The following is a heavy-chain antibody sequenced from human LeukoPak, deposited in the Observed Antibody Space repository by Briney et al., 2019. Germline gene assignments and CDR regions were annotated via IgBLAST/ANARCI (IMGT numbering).Heavy chain of an antibody. J-gene: IGHJ4*02. CDR1: GGSISSYY. CDR2: IYYSGST. Sequence: SETLSLTCTVPGGSISSYYWSWIRQPPGKGLEWIGYIYYSGSTNYNPSLKSRVTISVDTSKNQFSLKLSSVTAADTAVYYCVARPAYYYDSSGYYWVDYWGQGTLVTVSS. V-gene: IGHV4-59*01. D-gene: IGHD3-22*01. CDR3: VARPAYYYDSSGYYWVDY.